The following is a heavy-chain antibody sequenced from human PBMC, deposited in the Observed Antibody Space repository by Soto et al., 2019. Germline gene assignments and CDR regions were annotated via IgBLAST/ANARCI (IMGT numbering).Heavy chain of an antibody. CDR3: AAWGSCYAF. CDR1: GNPFMGHY. D-gene: IGHD2-2*01. J-gene: IGHJ4*02. V-gene: IGHV1-2*02. CDR2: YISNSGDT. Sequence: ASVKVSCKTSGNPFMGHYIHWLRQAPGQGFEWLGYISNSGDTKFSQNFQGRVSMTRDTSITTAYMELRGLQSGDTAVYYCAAWGSCYAFWGQVNLVTVSS.